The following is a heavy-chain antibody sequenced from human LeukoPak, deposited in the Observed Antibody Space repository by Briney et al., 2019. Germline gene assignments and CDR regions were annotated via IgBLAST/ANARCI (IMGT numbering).Heavy chain of an antibody. Sequence: PSETLSLTCAVYGGSFSGYYWSWIRQPPGKGLEWIGEVTRSGSPNYNPSLKSRLTMSVDTSKNQFSLNLKSVTAADTAVYYCARLVEVHERWYFDVWGHGTLVTVSS. CDR3: ARLVEVHERWYFDV. CDR1: GGSFSGYY. D-gene: IGHD1-26*01. CDR2: VTRSGSP. V-gene: IGHV4-34*01. J-gene: IGHJ2*01.